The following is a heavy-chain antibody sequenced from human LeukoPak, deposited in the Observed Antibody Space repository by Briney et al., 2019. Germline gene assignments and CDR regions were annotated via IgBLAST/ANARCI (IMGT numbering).Heavy chain of an antibody. V-gene: IGHV3-23*01. CDR3: AKDISVVTPNYYFDY. J-gene: IGHJ4*02. D-gene: IGHD2-15*01. Sequence: GGSLRLSCAASGFTFSGYAMHWVRQAPGKGLEWVSAISGSGGSTYYADSVKGRFTISRDNSKNTLYLQMNSLRAEDTAVYYCAKDISVVTPNYYFDYWGQGTLVTVSS. CDR1: GFTFSGYA. CDR2: ISGSGGST.